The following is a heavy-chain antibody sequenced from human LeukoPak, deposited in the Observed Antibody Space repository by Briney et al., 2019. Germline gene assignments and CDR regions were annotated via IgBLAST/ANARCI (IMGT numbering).Heavy chain of an antibody. CDR1: GYTFTSYG. D-gene: IGHD6-6*01. Sequence: ASVKVSCKASGYTFTSYGISWVRQAPGQGLEWMGWISAYNGNTNYAQKLQGRVTMTTDTSTSTAYMELRSLRSDDTAVYYCAKVVRRYSSSLGHLDYWGQGTLVTVSS. V-gene: IGHV1-18*01. CDR2: ISAYNGNT. J-gene: IGHJ4*02. CDR3: AKVVRRYSSSLGHLDY.